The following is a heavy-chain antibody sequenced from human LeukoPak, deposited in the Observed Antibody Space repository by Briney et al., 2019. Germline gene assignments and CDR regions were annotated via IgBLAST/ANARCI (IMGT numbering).Heavy chain of an antibody. V-gene: IGHV3-30*04. J-gene: IGHJ6*03. CDR3: AKGPVYYGSGSPTAYYYYYMDV. CDR2: ISYDGSNE. D-gene: IGHD3-10*01. CDR1: GFTFSSYV. Sequence: GGSLRLSCAASGFTFSSYVMHWVRQAPGKGLEWVAIISYDGSNEYYADSVKGRFTISRDNSKNTLYLQMNSLRAEDTAVYYCAKGPVYYGSGSPTAYYYYYMDVWGKGTTVTISS.